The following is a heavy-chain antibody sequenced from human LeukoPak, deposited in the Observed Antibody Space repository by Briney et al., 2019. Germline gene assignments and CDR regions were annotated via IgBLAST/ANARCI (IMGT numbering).Heavy chain of an antibody. Sequence: GGSLRLSCADSGFTFSNYGMHWVRRAPGEGLEWVAVISYDGSKKFYADSGKGRFTISRDNSKNTLYLQMNSLRAEDTAVYYCAKDRGCSSTSCYGDYYGMDVWGHVTTVTVSS. V-gene: IGHV3-30*18. CDR1: GFTFSNYG. CDR3: AKDRGCSSTSCYGDYYGMDV. J-gene: IGHJ6*02. D-gene: IGHD2-2*01. CDR2: ISYDGSKK.